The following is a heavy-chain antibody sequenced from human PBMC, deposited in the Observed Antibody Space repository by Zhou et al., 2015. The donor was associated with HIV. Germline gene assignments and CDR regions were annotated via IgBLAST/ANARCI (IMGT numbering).Heavy chain of an antibody. CDR1: GFTFGDYA. V-gene: IGHV3-49*05. D-gene: IGHD3-10*01. J-gene: IGHJ3*02. CDR3: TRVFGSGSPDAFDI. CDR2: IRSKAYGGTT. Sequence: EVQLVESGGGLVKPGRSLRLSCTASGFTFGDYAMNWFRQAPGKGLEWVGFIRSKAYGGTTEYAASVKGRFTISRDDSKSIAYLQMNSLKTEDTAICTRVFGSGSPDAFDIWGQGTMVTVSS.